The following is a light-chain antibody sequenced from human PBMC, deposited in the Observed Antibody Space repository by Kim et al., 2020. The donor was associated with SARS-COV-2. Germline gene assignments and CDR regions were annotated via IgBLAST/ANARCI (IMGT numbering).Light chain of an antibody. CDR1: SLRSYY. Sequence: SSELTQDPAVSVALGQTVRITCQGVSLRSYYASWYQQKPGQAPVLVIYGKNNRPSGIPDRFSGSSSGNTASLTITGAQAEDEADYYCNSRDSSGNQVFGGGTQLTVL. V-gene: IGLV3-19*01. J-gene: IGLJ2*01. CDR3: NSRDSSGNQV. CDR2: GKN.